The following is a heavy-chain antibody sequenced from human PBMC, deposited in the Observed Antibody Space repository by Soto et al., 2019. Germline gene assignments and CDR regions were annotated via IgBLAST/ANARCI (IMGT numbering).Heavy chain of an antibody. CDR3: ARVSRVADYYYYGMDV. J-gene: IGHJ6*02. D-gene: IGHD2-21*01. CDR2: INHSGST. Sequence: ASETLSLTCAVYGGSFSGYYWSWIRQPPGKGLEWIGEINHSGSTNYNPSLKSRVTISVDTSKNQFSLKLSSVTAADTAVYYCARVSRVADYYYYGMDVWGQGTTVTVSS. CDR1: GGSFSGYY. V-gene: IGHV4-34*01.